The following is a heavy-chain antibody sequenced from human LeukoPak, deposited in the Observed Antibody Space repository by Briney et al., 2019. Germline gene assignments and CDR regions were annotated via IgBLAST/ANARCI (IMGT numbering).Heavy chain of an antibody. J-gene: IGHJ5*02. CDR3: ARSDSYTWFDP. D-gene: IGHD2-15*01. CDR2: INPSGGST. V-gene: IGHV1-46*01. Sequence: ASVKVSCKASGYTFTSYYMHWVRQAPGQGLEWMGIINPSGGSTSYAQKFQGRVTMTRDTSISTVYVELSRLRSDDTAVYYCARSDSYTWFDPWGQGTLVTVSS. CDR1: GYTFTSYY.